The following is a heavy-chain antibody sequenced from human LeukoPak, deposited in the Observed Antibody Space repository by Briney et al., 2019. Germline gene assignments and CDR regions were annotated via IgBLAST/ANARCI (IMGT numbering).Heavy chain of an antibody. CDR3: ARASGSGSFVLFDY. V-gene: IGHV4-34*01. Sequence: SETLSLTCAVYGGSFSGYYWSWIRQSPGKGLEWIGEINHSGSTNYNPSLKSRVTISVDTSKNQFSLKLSSVTAADTAVYYCARASGSGSFVLFDYWGQGTLVTVSS. D-gene: IGHD3-10*01. J-gene: IGHJ4*02. CDR2: INHSGST. CDR1: GGSFSGYY.